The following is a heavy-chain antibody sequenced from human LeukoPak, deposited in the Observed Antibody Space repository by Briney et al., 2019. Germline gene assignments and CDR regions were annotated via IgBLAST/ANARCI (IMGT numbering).Heavy chain of an antibody. D-gene: IGHD5-18*01. Sequence: SVNVSCKASGYTFTGYYMHWVRQAPGQGLEWMGWINPNSGGTNYAQKFQGRVTMTRDTSISTAYMELSRLRSDDTAVYYCARVPRWIQLWDYWGQGTLVTVSS. CDR1: GYTFTGYY. CDR2: INPNSGGT. CDR3: ARVPRWIQLWDY. J-gene: IGHJ4*02. V-gene: IGHV1-2*02.